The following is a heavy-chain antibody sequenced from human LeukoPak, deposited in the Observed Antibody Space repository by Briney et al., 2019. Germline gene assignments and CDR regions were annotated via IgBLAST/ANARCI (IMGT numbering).Heavy chain of an antibody. V-gene: IGHV1-58*02. CDR3: AAVFGRNFDY. CDR1: GFTFTNSA. J-gene: IGHJ4*02. D-gene: IGHD2-15*01. Sequence: SVKVSCKASGFTFTNSAMQWVRQARGQRLEWIGWIVVGSGDTNYAQKFQERVTITRDMSTSTAYMELSSLRSEDTAVYYCAAVFGRNFDYWGQGTLVTVSS. CDR2: IVVGSGDT.